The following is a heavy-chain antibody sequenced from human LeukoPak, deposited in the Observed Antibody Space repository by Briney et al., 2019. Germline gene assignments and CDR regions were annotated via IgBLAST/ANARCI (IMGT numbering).Heavy chain of an antibody. V-gene: IGHV3-23*01. CDR3: AKDFNQYGDD. J-gene: IGHJ4*02. D-gene: IGHD4-17*01. CDR2: IGGSGVST. CDR1: GFSFSSYA. Sequence: PGGSLRLSCASSGFSFSSYAMIWVRQAPGKGLEWVSGIGGSGVSTYYADSVKGRFTISRENSKNTLHLQMNSLRAEDTAIYYCAKDFNQYGDDWGQGTLVTVSS.